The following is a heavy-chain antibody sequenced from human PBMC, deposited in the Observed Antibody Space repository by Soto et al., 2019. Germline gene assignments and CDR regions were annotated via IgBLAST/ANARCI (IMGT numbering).Heavy chain of an antibody. D-gene: IGHD4-17*01. V-gene: IGHV3-30*18. J-gene: IGHJ1*01. CDR3: AKEFSPDYGDYLTEYFQH. CDR1: GFTFSSYG. Sequence: QVQLVESGGGVVQPGRSLRLSCAASGFTFSSYGMHWVRQAPGKGLEWVAVISYDGSNKYYADSVKGRFTISRDNSKNTLYLQMNSLRAEDTAVYYCAKEFSPDYGDYLTEYFQHWGQGTLVTVSS. CDR2: ISYDGSNK.